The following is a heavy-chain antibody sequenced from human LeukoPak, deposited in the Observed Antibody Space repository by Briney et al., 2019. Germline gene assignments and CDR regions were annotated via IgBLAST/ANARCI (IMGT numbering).Heavy chain of an antibody. CDR2: TRKTANSYTT. J-gene: IGHJ4*02. D-gene: IGHD3-16*01. V-gene: IGHV3-72*01. CDR1: DFTFSDHY. CDR3: VARPGGSLDY. Sequence: SGGSLRLSCKPSDFTFSDHYMDGVRQAPGKGLEGVGRTRKTANSYTTEYAASVKGRFTISRDDSENSLYLQMNSLKTEDTAVYYCVARPGGSLDYWGQGTLVTVSS.